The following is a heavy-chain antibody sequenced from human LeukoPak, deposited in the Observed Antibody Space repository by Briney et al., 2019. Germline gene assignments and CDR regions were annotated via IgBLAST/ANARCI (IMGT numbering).Heavy chain of an antibody. V-gene: IGHV3-21*06. D-gene: IGHD2-2*01. CDR1: GFTFSSYN. CDR2: TTASSDII. Sequence: GGSLRLSCGASGFTFSSYNMNWVRQAPGKGLEWVSYTTASSDIIYYATSVKGRFTVSRDNARNSLFLQMNSLRVDDTAVYYCARDRRPGGKGDWFDPWGQGTLVTVSS. CDR3: ARDRRPGGKGDWFDP. J-gene: IGHJ5*02.